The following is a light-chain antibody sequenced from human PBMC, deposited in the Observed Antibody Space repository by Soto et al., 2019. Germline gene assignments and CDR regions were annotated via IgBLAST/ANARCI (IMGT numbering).Light chain of an antibody. CDR2: EGR. V-gene: IGLV2-23*01. CDR3: CSYAGSSIVV. CDR1: SSDVGSYNL. Sequence: QSALTQPASVSGSPGQSITISCTGTSSDVGSYNLVSWYQQHTGKAPKLMIYEGRKRPSGVSNRFSGSKSGNTASLTISGLQAADEADYYCCSYAGSSIVVFGGGTTLSVL. J-gene: IGLJ2*01.